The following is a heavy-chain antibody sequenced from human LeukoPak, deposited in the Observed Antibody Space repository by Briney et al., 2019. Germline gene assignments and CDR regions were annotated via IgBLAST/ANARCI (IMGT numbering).Heavy chain of an antibody. CDR3: ARDRLAAAGFDY. Sequence: KASETLSLTGTVSGGSIVGYYGSWIRQPPGKGLEWIGYIYYSGSTNYNPSLKSRVTISVDTSKNQFSLKLSSVTAADTAVYYCARDRLAAAGFDYWGQGTLVTVSS. CDR2: IYYSGST. J-gene: IGHJ4*02. D-gene: IGHD6-13*01. V-gene: IGHV4-59*01. CDR1: GGSIVGYY.